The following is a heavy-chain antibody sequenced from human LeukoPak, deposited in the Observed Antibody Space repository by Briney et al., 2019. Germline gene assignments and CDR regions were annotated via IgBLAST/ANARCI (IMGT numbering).Heavy chain of an antibody. Sequence: PSETLSLTCTVSGGSISSGTYYWSWIRQPPGKGLEWIGYIYYSGSTNYNPSLKSRVTISVDTSKNQFSLKLSSVTAADTAVYYCARGSSSWSLNGVKHAFDIWGQGTMVTVSS. CDR1: GGSISSGTYY. CDR3: ARGSSSWSLNGVKHAFDI. V-gene: IGHV4-61*01. D-gene: IGHD6-13*01. J-gene: IGHJ3*02. CDR2: IYYSGST.